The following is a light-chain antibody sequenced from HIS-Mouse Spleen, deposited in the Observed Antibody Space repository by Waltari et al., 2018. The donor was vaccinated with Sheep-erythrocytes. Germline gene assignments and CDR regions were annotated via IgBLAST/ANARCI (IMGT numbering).Light chain of an antibody. Sequence: QSALTQPRSVSGSPGQSVTISCTGTSSYVGGYNYVSWYQQHQGKAPKLMIYDVSKRPSGVPDRFSGSKSGNTASLTISGLQAEDEADYYCCSYAGSYNHVFATGTKVTVL. CDR2: DVS. V-gene: IGLV2-11*01. CDR1: SSYVGGYNY. J-gene: IGLJ1*01. CDR3: CSYAGSYNHV.